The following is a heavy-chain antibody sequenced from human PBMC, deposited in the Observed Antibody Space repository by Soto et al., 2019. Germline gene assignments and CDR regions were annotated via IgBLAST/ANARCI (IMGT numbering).Heavy chain of an antibody. J-gene: IGHJ6*02. Sequence: SETLSLTCSVSGDSISRNGYFWTWIRQHPGKGLEWIGYIYYDGRSYYTPSLKSRVIISVDTSKNQFSLNLTAVTAADTAVYYCARGAMLRGPGYYYAMDVWGQGTTVTVSS. CDR1: GDSISRNGYF. V-gene: IGHV4-31*03. D-gene: IGHD3-10*01. CDR3: ARGAMLRGPGYYYAMDV. CDR2: IYYDGRS.